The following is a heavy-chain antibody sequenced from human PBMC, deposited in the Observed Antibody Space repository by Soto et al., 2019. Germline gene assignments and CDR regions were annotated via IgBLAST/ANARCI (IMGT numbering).Heavy chain of an antibody. Sequence: PSETLSLTCTVSGGSISSYYWSWVRQPPGKGLEWIGYIYDSGSTYYNPSLKSRVTISVDTSKNQFSLNLSFVTAADTAVYYCATMGTPATGLYYFDYWGQGTLVTVSS. D-gene: IGHD5-18*01. CDR2: IYDSGST. CDR3: ATMGTPATGLYYFDY. CDR1: GGSISSYY. J-gene: IGHJ4*02. V-gene: IGHV4-59*06.